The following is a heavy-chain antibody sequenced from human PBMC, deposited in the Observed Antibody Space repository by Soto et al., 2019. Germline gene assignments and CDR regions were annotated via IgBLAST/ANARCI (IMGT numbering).Heavy chain of an antibody. CDR3: ARQRTTVVTQAYFDH. CDR1: GESISSSSYY. CDR2: IYYSGRT. J-gene: IGHJ4*02. Sequence: SETLSLTCIVSGESISSSSYYWGWIRQPPGKGLEWIGSIYYSGRTYYNPSLKSRVTISIHTSKNQFSLKLSSVTATDTAVYYCARQRTTVVTQAYFDHWGQGALVTVSS. D-gene: IGHD2-21*02. V-gene: IGHV4-39*01.